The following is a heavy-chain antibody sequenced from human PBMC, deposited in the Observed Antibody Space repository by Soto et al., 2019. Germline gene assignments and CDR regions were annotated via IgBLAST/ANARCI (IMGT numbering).Heavy chain of an antibody. CDR1: GYTFTSYG. Sequence: QVQLVQSGAEVKKPGASVKVSCKASGYTFTSYGISWVRQAPGQGLEWMGWIRVYNGNTNYAQKLQGRVTMTTDTSTSTAYMELRSLRSDDPAVYYCASSWFGESPRDYYYYGMDVWGQGTTVTVSS. CDR2: IRVYNGNT. CDR3: ASSWFGESPRDYYYYGMDV. V-gene: IGHV1-18*01. D-gene: IGHD3-10*01. J-gene: IGHJ6*02.